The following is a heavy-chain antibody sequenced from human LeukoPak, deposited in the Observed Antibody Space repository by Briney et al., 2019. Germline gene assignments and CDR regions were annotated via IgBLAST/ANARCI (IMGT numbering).Heavy chain of an antibody. CDR3: APLVFALDSDY. D-gene: IGHD6-13*01. J-gene: IGHJ4*02. V-gene: IGHV3-21*01. Sequence: GGSLRLSCAASGFTFSSYSMNWVRQAPGKGLEWVSSISSSSSYIYYADSEKGRFTISRDNAKNSLYLQMNSLRAEDTAVYYCAPLVFALDSDYWGQGTLVTVSS. CDR2: ISSSSSYI. CDR1: GFTFSSYS.